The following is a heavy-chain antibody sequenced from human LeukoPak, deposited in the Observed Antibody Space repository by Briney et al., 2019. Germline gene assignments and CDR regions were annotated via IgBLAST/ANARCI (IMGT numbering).Heavy chain of an antibody. CDR1: GFTFDDYA. D-gene: IGHD6-25*01. CDR3: AKDIAAYYGMYV. V-gene: IGHV3-9*01. CDR2: ISWNSVSM. Sequence: GRSLRLSCAASGFTFDDYAMHWVRQAPGKGLEWVSGISWNSVSMGYADSVKGRFTISRDNAKNSLYLQMNSLRAEDTALYYCAKDIAAYYGMYVWGQGTTVTVSS. J-gene: IGHJ6*02.